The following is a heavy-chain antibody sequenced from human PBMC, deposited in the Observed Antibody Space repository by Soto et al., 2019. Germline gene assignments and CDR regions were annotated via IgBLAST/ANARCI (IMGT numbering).Heavy chain of an antibody. D-gene: IGHD6-19*01. V-gene: IGHV4-39*02. CDR1: GGSISSSSITYY. J-gene: IGHJ5*02. CDR3: ARRPRAVAGMDNWFDP. CDR2: IHSSGSA. Sequence: QLQLQESGPGLVKPSETLSLTCTVSGGSISSSSITYYWGWIRQPPGKGPEWIGGIHSSGSAYYNPSLKSRVTVSIDVSKNDFSLKLSSVTAADTAVYYCARRPRAVAGMDNWFDPWGQGILVTVSS.